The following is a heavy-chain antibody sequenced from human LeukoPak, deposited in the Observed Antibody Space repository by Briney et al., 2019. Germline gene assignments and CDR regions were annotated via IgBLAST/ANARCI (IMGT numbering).Heavy chain of an antibody. CDR2: VSGSGGDT. CDR3: APTLNTGFFQS. CDR1: GFTFSTYA. J-gene: IGHJ5*02. V-gene: IGHV3-23*01. D-gene: IGHD5-18*01. Sequence: GGSLRLSCAASGFTFSTYAMHWVRQAPGKGLEWVSAVSGSGGDTYYADSVTGRFTISRDNSRNTLYVLLNSLRAEDTAVYYCAPTLNTGFFQSWGRGTLVTVSS.